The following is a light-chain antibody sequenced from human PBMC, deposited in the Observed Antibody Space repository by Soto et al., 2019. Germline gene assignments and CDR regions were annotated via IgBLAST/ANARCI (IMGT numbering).Light chain of an antibody. J-gene: IGLJ1*01. CDR2: EVS. Sequence: QSVLTQPASVYGSPGQSITISCTGTSSDVGGYNYVSWYQQHPGKAPKLMIYEVSNRPSGVSNRFSGSKSGNTASLTISGLQAEDEADYYCSSYTSSSTRVFGTGTKVTAL. V-gene: IGLV2-14*01. CDR3: SSYTSSSTRV. CDR1: SSDVGGYNY.